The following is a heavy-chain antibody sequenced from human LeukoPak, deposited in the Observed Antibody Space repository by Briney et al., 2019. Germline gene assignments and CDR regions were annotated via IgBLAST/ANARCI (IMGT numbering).Heavy chain of an antibody. CDR2: IRYDGSNK. V-gene: IGHV3-30*02. D-gene: IGHD3-3*01. J-gene: IGHJ4*02. CDR3: AQDNGLRFLEWFSYFDY. Sequence: GGSLRLSCAASGFTFSSYGMHWVRQAPGKGLEWVAFIRYDGSNKYYADSVKGRFTISRDNSKNTLYLQMNSLRAEDTAVYYCAQDNGLRFLEWFSYFDYWGQGTLVTVSS. CDR1: GFTFSSYG.